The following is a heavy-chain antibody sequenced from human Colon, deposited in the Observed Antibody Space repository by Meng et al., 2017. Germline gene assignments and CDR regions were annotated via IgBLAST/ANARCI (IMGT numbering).Heavy chain of an antibody. CDR2: IHHGRGT. J-gene: IGHJ4*02. V-gene: IGHV4-4*02. CDR1: GDSITYDNW. CDR3: ARNGFYSLRY. Sequence: QGHLQEAGPGLVKVSGLLSLTCAVSGDSITYDNWWSWHRQPPGKGLEWIGEIHHGRGTNYNPALRSRVTFSLDKSRNQLSLTLTSVTAADTAVYYCARNGFYSLRYWGPGALVTVFS. D-gene: IGHD3-22*01.